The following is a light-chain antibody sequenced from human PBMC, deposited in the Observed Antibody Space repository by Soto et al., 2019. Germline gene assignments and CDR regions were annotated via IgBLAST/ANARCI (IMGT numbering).Light chain of an antibody. CDR1: SSDVGGYNY. Sequence: QSALTQPASVSGSPGQSIAISCTGTSSDVGGYNYVSWYQQHPGKAPKLMISEVSNRPSGVSNRFSGSKSGNTASLTISGLQAEDEADYYCSSYTSDWGVFGTGTKVTVL. J-gene: IGLJ1*01. CDR3: SSYTSDWGV. V-gene: IGLV2-14*01. CDR2: EVS.